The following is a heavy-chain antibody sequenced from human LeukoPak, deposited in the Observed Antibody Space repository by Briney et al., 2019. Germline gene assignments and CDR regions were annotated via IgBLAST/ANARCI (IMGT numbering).Heavy chain of an antibody. D-gene: IGHD5-24*01. V-gene: IGHV3-23*01. CDR3: AKDLYPVDGYNHRAFDI. J-gene: IGHJ3*02. CDR2: ISGSGGST. Sequence: GGSLRLSCAASGFTFSSYAMSWLRPAPGKGLEWVSAISGSGGSTYYADSVKGRFTISRDNSKNTLYLQMNSLRAEDTAVYYCAKDLYPVDGYNHRAFDIWGQGTMVTVSS. CDR1: GFTFSSYA.